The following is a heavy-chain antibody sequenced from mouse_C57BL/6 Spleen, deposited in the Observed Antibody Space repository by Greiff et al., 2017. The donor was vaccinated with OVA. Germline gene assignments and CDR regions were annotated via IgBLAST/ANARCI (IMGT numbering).Heavy chain of an antibody. D-gene: IGHD1-1*01. V-gene: IGHV1-26*01. J-gene: IGHJ2*01. CDR2: INPNNGGT. CDR3: ANYGSSYVGDD. Sequence: EVQLQQSVPELVKPGASVKISCKASGYTFTDYYMNWVKQSHGKSLEWIGDINPNNGGTSYNQKFKGKATLTVDKSSSTAYMELRSLTSEDSAVYYCANYGSSYVGDDWGQGTTLTVSS. CDR1: GYTFTDYY.